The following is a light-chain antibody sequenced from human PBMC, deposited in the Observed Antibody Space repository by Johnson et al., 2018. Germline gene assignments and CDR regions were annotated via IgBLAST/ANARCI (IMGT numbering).Light chain of an antibody. CDR2: ENN. J-gene: IGLJ1*01. V-gene: IGLV1-51*02. CDR3: GTWDSGMSAGHV. Sequence: QSVLTKPPSVSAAPGQKVTISCSGSSSNIGNNYVSWYQQLPGTAPKLLIYENNQRTSGIPDRFSGSKSGTSATLGITGLMTGYEADSYCGTWDSGMSAGHVFGTGTKVTVL. CDR1: SSNIGNNY.